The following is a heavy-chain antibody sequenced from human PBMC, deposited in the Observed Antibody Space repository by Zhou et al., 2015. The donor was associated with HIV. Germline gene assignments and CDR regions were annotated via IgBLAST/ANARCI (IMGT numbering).Heavy chain of an antibody. Sequence: QVQLVQSGAEVKKPGASVKVSCKASGYTFTSYYIHWVRQAPGQGLEWMGWVNPKSGNTGYAPKFRGRVTMTRDTSKNTTYMELKRLTSDDTAMYYCARGGTVTRGVIRKMPQFYYYYVMEVWGQGTTVTVSS. D-gene: IGHD3-10*01. CDR1: GYTFTSYY. CDR3: ARGGTVTRGVIRKMPQFYYYYVMEV. J-gene: IGHJ6*02. V-gene: IGHV1-8*01. CDR2: VNPKSGNT.